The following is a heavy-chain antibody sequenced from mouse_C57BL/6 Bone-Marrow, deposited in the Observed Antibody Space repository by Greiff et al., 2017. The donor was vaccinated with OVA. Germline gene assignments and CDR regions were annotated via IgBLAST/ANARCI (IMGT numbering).Heavy chain of an antibody. V-gene: IGHV10-3*01. CDR1: GFTFNTYA. Sequence: EVQRVESGGGLVQPKGSLKLSCAASGFTFNTYAMHWVRQAPGKGLEWVARIRSKSSNYATSYADSVKDRFTISRDDSQSMLYLQMNNLKTEDTAKYYCVRDGNDGYFYYAMDYWGQGTSVTVSS. CDR2: IRSKSSNYAT. CDR3: VRDGNDGYFYYAMDY. J-gene: IGHJ4*01. D-gene: IGHD2-3*01.